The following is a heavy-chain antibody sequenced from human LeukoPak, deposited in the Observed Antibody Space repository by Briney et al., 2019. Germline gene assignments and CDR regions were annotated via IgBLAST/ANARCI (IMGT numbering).Heavy chain of an antibody. V-gene: IGHV3-23*01. D-gene: IGHD2-15*01. J-gene: IGHJ4*02. CDR3: AVVVAATSFDY. CDR1: GFTFSSYA. CDR2: ISGSGGST. Sequence: GGSLRLSCAASGFTFSSYAMSWVRQAPGKGLEWVSAISGSGGSTYYADSVKGRFTISRDNSKNTLYLQMDSLRAEDTAVYYCAVVVAATSFDYWGQGTLVTVSS.